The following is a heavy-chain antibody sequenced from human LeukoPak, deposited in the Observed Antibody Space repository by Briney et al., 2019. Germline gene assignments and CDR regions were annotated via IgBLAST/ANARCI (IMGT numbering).Heavy chain of an antibody. CDR2: ISSSSSTI. CDR1: GFTFSSYS. CDR3: ARESFYGDYLYYFDY. J-gene: IGHJ4*02. V-gene: IGHV3-48*01. D-gene: IGHD4-17*01. Sequence: PGGSLRLSCAASGFTFSSYSMNWVRQAPGKGLEWVSYISSSSSTIYYADSVKGRFTISRDNAKNSLYLQMNSLRAEDTAVYYCARESFYGDYLYYFDYWGQGTLVTVSS.